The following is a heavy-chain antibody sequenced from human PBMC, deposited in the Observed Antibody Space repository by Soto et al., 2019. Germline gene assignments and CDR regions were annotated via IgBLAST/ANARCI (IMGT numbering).Heavy chain of an antibody. V-gene: IGHV3-23*01. CDR1: GFTLSSYA. CDR3: ARDSGNYGSGSFAH. D-gene: IGHD3-10*01. CDR2: LSGTGDSA. Sequence: GGSLRLSCAASGFTLSSYAMSWVRQAPGKGLEWVSTLSGTGDSADYANSVKGRFTISRDDSKTTLYLQMRSLRAEDTAIYYCARDSGNYGSGSFAHWGQGTRVTVSS. J-gene: IGHJ4*02.